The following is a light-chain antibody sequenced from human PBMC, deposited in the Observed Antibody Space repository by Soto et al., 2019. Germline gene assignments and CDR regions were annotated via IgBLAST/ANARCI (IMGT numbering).Light chain of an antibody. CDR2: WAS. CDR3: QQYYSTPLT. V-gene: IGKV4-1*01. Sequence: ILMTQSPYSLAVSLGERATINCKSSQSFLYSSNNKNYLAWYQQKPGQPPKLLIYWASTRESGVPDRFSGSGSGTDFTLTISSLQAEDVAVYYCQQYYSTPLTFGGGTKVDIK. J-gene: IGKJ4*01. CDR1: QSFLYSSNNKNY.